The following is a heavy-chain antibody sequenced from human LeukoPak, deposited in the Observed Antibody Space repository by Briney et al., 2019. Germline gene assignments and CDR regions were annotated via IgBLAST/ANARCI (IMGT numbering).Heavy chain of an antibody. CDR1: GFTFSSYG. CDR2: IRYDGSNK. CDR3: ARECSGGSCFYFDY. J-gene: IGHJ4*02. V-gene: IGHV3-30*02. Sequence: GGSLRLSCAASGFTFSSYGMHWVRQAPGKGLEWVAFIRYDGSNKYYADSVKGRFTISRDNSKNTLYLQMNSLRAEDTAVYYCARECSGGSCFYFDYWGQGTLVTVSS. D-gene: IGHD2-15*01.